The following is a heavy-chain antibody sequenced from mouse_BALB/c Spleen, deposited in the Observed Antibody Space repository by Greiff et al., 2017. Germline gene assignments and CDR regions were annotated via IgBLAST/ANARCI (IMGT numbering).Heavy chain of an antibody. CDR1: GFTFSSFG. Sequence: EVQLVESGGGLVQPGGSRKLSCAASGFTFSSFGMHWVRQAPEKGLEWVAYISSGSSIIYYADTVKGRFTISRDNPENTLFLQMTSLRSEDTAMYYCVRTRDGYCLAYWGQGTVGTVPA. CDR3: VRTRDGYCLAY. D-gene: IGHD2-3*01. J-gene: IGHJ3*01. CDR2: ISSGSSII. V-gene: IGHV5-17*02.